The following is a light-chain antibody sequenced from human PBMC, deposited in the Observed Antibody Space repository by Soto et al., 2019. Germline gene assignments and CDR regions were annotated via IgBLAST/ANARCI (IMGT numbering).Light chain of an antibody. CDR3: SSYTSSSTPRYV. J-gene: IGLJ1*01. CDR2: DVS. Sequence: QCVLTQAASGSGSPGQSITISCTGTSSDVGGYNYVSSYQQHPGKAPKLMIYDVSNRPSGVSNRFSGSKSGNTASLTISGLQAEDEADYYCSSYTSSSTPRYVFGTGTKLTVL. V-gene: IGLV2-14*01. CDR1: SSDVGGYNY.